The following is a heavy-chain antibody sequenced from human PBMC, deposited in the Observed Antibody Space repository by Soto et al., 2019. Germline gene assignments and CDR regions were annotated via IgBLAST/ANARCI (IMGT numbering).Heavy chain of an antibody. D-gene: IGHD3-10*01. V-gene: IGHV4-30-4*01. J-gene: IGHJ6*02. CDR3: ARERVYGSGSYNLYGMDV. CDR2: IYYSGST. CDR1: CGSISSGDYY. Sequence: SETLSLTCTVSCGSISSGDYYWSWIRQPPGKGLEWIGYIYYSGSTYYNPSLKSRVTISVDTSKNQFSLKLSSVAAADTAVYYCARERVYGSGSYNLYGMDVWGQGTTVTVSS.